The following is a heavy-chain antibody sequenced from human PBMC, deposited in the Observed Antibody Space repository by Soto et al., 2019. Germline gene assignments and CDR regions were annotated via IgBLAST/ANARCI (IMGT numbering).Heavy chain of an antibody. CDR1: GFTFSSYA. Sequence: QVQLVESGGGVVQPGRSLRLSCAASGFTFSSYAMHWVRQAPGKGLEWVAVISYDGSNKYYADSVKGRFTISRDNSKNTLYLQMNSLRAEDTAVYYCARGTHVVAGTETDYWGQGTLVTVSS. CDR3: ARGTHVVAGTETDY. D-gene: IGHD2-15*01. V-gene: IGHV3-30-3*01. CDR2: ISYDGSNK. J-gene: IGHJ4*02.